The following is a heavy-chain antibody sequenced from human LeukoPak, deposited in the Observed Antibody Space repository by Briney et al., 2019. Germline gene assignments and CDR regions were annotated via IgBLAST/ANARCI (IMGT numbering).Heavy chain of an antibody. CDR3: ARRADTAPPYYFDY. J-gene: IGHJ4*02. D-gene: IGHD5-18*01. CDR2: IYYSGST. V-gene: IGHV4-59*01. Sequence: SETLSLTCTVSGGSIGSYYWSWIRQPPGKGLEWIGYIYYSGSTNYNPSLKSRVTISVDTSKNQFSLKLSSVTAADTAVYYCARRADTAPPYYFDYWGQGTLVTVSS. CDR1: GGSIGSYY.